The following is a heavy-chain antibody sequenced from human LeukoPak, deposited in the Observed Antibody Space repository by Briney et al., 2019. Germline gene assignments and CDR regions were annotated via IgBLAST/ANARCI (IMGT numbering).Heavy chain of an antibody. Sequence: GGSLRLSCAASGFTFRNYGMHWVRQATGKGLEWVSFIWSEGNNRFYADSVKGRFTISRDNSKNMLYLQMDTLRGEDTALYYCAKDPGASVSGFHMDVWGKGTTVIVSS. CDR1: GFTFRNYG. D-gene: IGHD2-8*02. J-gene: IGHJ6*03. V-gene: IGHV3-30*02. CDR3: AKDPGASVSGFHMDV. CDR2: IWSEGNNR.